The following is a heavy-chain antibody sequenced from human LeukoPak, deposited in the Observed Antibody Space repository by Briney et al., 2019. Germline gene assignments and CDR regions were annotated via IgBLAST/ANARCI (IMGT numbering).Heavy chain of an antibody. CDR3: AKGMGTYYYYMDV. CDR1: GFAFNKYA. V-gene: IGHV3-23*01. D-gene: IGHD1-1*01. Sequence: GGSLRLSCAASGFAFNKYAMTWVRQAPGKGLEWVSGISGSGGSTYYADSVKGRFTISRDNSKNTLYLQMNSLRAEDTAVYYCAKGMGTYYYYMDVWGKGTTVTVSS. CDR2: ISGSGGST. J-gene: IGHJ6*03.